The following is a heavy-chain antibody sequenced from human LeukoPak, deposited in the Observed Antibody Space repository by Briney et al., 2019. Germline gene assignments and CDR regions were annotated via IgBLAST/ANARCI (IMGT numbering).Heavy chain of an antibody. D-gene: IGHD3-10*01. CDR2: IYYTGST. CDR3: ARHSGSGSLSRPFDP. J-gene: IGHJ5*02. Sequence: SETLSLTCSVSGASVTSGGFYWGWLRQSPGKGLEWIATIYYTGSTYYDPSLKSRVTISIDTSKNQFSLNVRSVSAADTAVYYCARHSGSGSLSRPFDPWGEGTLVTVTS. CDR1: GASVTSGGFY. V-gene: IGHV4-39*01.